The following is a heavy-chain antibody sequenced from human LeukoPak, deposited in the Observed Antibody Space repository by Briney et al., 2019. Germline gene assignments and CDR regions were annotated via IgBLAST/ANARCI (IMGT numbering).Heavy chain of an antibody. Sequence: GASVKVSCKASGHTFTGYYIHWVRQAPGQGLEWMGWIHPNSGDTMYAQKFRGRVTMTRDTSITTAYMEVSRLRSDDTAVYYCASTMIKLWFGESNYGMDVWGQGTTVTVSS. V-gene: IGHV1-2*02. CDR2: IHPNSGDT. D-gene: IGHD3-10*01. J-gene: IGHJ6*02. CDR1: GHTFTGYY. CDR3: ASTMIKLWFGESNYGMDV.